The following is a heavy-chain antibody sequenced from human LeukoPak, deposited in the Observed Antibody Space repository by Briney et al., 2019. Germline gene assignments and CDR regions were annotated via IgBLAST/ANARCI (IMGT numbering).Heavy chain of an antibody. J-gene: IGHJ4*02. V-gene: IGHV3-74*01. Sequence: GGSLRLSCAASGFTFSSYWMHWVRQAPGKGLVWVSRINSDGSSTSYADSVKGRFTISRDNAKNTLYLQMNSLRAEDTAVYYCASLSMVTPFDYWGQGTLVTVSS. CDR1: GFTFSSYW. D-gene: IGHD4-17*01. CDR2: INSDGSST. CDR3: ASLSMVTPFDY.